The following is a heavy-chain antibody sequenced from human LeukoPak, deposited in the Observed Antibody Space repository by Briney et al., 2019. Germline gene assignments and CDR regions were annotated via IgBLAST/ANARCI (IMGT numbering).Heavy chain of an antibody. CDR2: ISWNSGSI. Sequence: QTGGSLRLSCAASGFTFDDYAMHWVRHAPGKGLGWVSGISWNSGSIVYADSVKGRFTISRDNAKNSLYLQMNSLRAEDTALYYCAKGYYYDSSGYSTDAFDIWGQGTMVTVSS. CDR1: GFTFDDYA. D-gene: IGHD3-22*01. J-gene: IGHJ3*02. CDR3: AKGYYYDSSGYSTDAFDI. V-gene: IGHV3-9*01.